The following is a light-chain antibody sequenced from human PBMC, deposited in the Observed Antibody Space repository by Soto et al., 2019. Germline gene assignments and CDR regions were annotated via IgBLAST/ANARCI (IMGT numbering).Light chain of an antibody. CDR3: QQYNNWPPWT. CDR1: QSVSSN. J-gene: IGKJ1*01. CDR2: GAS. V-gene: IGKV3-15*01. Sequence: EIVMTQSPATLSVSPGERATLSCRASQSVSSNLAWYQQKPGQAPRLLIYGASNRATGIPARFSGSGSGTVYTITISSLQSEDFAVYYCQQYNNWPPWTFGQGTKVEIK.